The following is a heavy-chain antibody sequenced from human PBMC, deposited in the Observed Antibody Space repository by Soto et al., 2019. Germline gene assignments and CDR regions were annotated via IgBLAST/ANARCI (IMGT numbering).Heavy chain of an antibody. CDR2: MTPNSGNT. CDR3: ARNPYSSGLFDP. D-gene: IGHD6-19*01. CDR1: GYSFIDYD. V-gene: IGHV1-8*01. J-gene: IGHJ5*02. Sequence: QVQLVQSGAEVKKPGASVKVYCKASGYSFIDYDINWVRQATGQGLEWMGWMTPNSGNTGYAQKFQGRVTLTRDTSIGTAYMELSSLKSEDTAVYYCARNPYSSGLFDPWGQGTLVTVSS.